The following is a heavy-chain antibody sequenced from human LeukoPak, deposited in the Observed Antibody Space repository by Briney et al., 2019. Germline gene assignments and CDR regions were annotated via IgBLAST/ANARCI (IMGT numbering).Heavy chain of an antibody. D-gene: IGHD3-22*01. V-gene: IGHV4-61*02. CDR1: GGSVSSGSYY. CDR2: IYTSGST. CDR3: ARGFHYYDSSGYLPN. Sequence: PSQTLSLTCTVSGGSVSSGSYYWRWIRQPAGKGLEWIGRIYTSGSTNYNPSLKSRVTISVDTSKNQFSLKLSSVTAADTAVYYCARGFHYYDSSGYLPNWGQGTLVTVSS. J-gene: IGHJ4*02.